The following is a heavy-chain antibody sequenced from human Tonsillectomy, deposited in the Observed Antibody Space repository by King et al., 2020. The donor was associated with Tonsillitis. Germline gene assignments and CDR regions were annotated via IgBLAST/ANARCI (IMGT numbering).Heavy chain of an antibody. V-gene: IGHV3-74*01. CDR1: GFTFSSYW. CDR2: INDDGDTT. J-gene: IGHJ4*02. Sequence: VQLVESGGGLVQPGGSLRLSCAASGFTFSSYWMHWVRQVPGKGLVWVSRINDDGDTTTYADSVKGRFTISRDNAKNTLYLQMNSLRAEDTAVYYCARDRAYGLFDYWGQGTLVTVAS. CDR3: ARDRAYGLFDY. D-gene: IGHD3-10*01.